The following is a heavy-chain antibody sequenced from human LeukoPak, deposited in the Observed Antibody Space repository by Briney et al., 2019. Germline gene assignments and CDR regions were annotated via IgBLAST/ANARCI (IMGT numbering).Heavy chain of an antibody. D-gene: IGHD3-10*01. V-gene: IGHV4-34*01. CDR3: ARSDGYGLVGI. J-gene: IGHJ3*02. CDR2: VHHSGST. Sequence: SETLSLTCAVYGGSFTGYYWTWIRQPPGKGLEWIGEVHHSGSTDYNPSLKSRVTISVDTSKNQFSLTLSSVTAADTAVYYCARSDGYGLVGIWGQGTMVTVSS. CDR1: GGSFTGYY.